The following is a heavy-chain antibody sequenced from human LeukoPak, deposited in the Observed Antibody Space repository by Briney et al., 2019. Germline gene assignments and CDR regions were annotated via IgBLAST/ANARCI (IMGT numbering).Heavy chain of an antibody. Sequence: GGSLRLSCAASGFTFSSYWMSWVRQAPGKGLEWVANIKQDGSEKYYVDSVKGRFTISRDNAKNSLYLQMNSLRAEDTAVYSCARDDRAMDLYYYYYGMDVWGQGTTVTVSS. CDR2: IKQDGSEK. V-gene: IGHV3-7*01. D-gene: IGHD5-18*01. CDR1: GFTFSSYW. CDR3: ARDDRAMDLYYYYYGMDV. J-gene: IGHJ6*02.